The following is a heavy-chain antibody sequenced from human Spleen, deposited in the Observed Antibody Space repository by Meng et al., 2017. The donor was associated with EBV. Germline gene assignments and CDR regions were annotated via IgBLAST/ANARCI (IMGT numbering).Heavy chain of an antibody. CDR3: AYNNYSPRFDY. D-gene: IGHD5-24*01. CDR1: GGSFSGYY. V-gene: IGHV4-34*01. Sequence: QVHLQQGGTGLLTPSETLSLTCAVDGGSFSGYYWSWIRQSPGKGLEWIGEINHSRDTHYSPSLKSRVTLSVDTSRNEFSLKLRSVTAADTAIYFCAYNNYSPRFDYWGQGILVTVSS. CDR2: INHSRDT. J-gene: IGHJ4*02.